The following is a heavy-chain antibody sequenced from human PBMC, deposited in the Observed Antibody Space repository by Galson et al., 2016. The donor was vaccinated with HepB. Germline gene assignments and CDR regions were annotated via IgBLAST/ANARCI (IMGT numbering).Heavy chain of an antibody. D-gene: IGHD6-19*01. CDR3: ARANRASTDWYVVFFDF. CDR2: IWYDGTNK. J-gene: IGHJ4*02. CDR1: GFTFSDSG. V-gene: IGHV3-33*01. Sequence: SLRLSCAASGFTFSDSGMHWVRQAPGKGLEWVAMIWYDGTNKYYADSVKGRFTISRDNSKNTVDLQMDSLGVEDTAVYYCARANRASTDWYVVFFDFWGLRVLITVTS.